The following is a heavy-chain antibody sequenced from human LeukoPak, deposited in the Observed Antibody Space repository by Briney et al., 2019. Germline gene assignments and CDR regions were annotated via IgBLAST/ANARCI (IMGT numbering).Heavy chain of an antibody. D-gene: IGHD5-18*01. CDR3: ARGPGDVDTAMVLDY. V-gene: IGHV3-21*01. CDR2: ISSSSSYI. CDR1: GFTFSSYS. Sequence: PGGSLRLSCAASGFTFSSYSMNWVRQAPGKGLEWVSSISSSSSYIYYADSVKGRFTISRDNAKNSLYLQMNSLRAEDTAVYYCARGPGDVDTAMVLDYWGQGTLVTVSS. J-gene: IGHJ4*02.